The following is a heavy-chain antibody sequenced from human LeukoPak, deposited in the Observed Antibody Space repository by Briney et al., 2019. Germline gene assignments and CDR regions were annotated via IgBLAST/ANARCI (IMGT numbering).Heavy chain of an antibody. V-gene: IGHV1-2*02. CDR3: ARVTRLIYGSSRGDNWFDP. Sequence: GASVKVSCKASGYTFTGYYMHWVRQAPGQGLEWMGWINPNSGDTNYAQKFQGRVTMTRDTSISTAYMELSRLRSDDTAVYYCARVTRLIYGSSRGDNWFDPWGQGTLVTVSS. D-gene: IGHD2-2*01. CDR1: GYTFTGYY. CDR2: INPNSGDT. J-gene: IGHJ5*02.